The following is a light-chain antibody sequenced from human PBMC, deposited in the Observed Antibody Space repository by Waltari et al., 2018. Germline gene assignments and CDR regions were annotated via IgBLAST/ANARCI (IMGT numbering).Light chain of an antibody. J-gene: IGKJ2*01. Sequence: EIVLTQSPATLSLSPGNSATLPCRASQSISNNLAWYQQKPGQAPRLLIYDASNRATGIPGRFSGSGSGTDFTLTISSLEPEDCAVYYCQPRSIWPNTYGLGTKLEIK. V-gene: IGKV3-11*01. CDR3: QPRSIWPNT. CDR2: DAS. CDR1: QSISNN.